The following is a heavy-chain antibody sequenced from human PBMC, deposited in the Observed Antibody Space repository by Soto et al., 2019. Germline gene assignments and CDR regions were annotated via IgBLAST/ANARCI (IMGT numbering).Heavy chain of an antibody. D-gene: IGHD3-9*01. J-gene: IGHJ1*01. CDR2: ISGTGRVT. CDR3: AKDVHYDIVTGIEYFHH. Sequence: EVQLLESGGGLVQPGGPLKLSCAASEFTFSSYAMSWVRQAPGKGLEWVSGISGTGRVTNYAESVKGRFTISRDNPKSTLFLQMNSLRPEDTAVYYCAKDVHYDIVTGIEYFHHWGQGTLVTVSS. V-gene: IGHV3-23*01. CDR1: EFTFSSYA.